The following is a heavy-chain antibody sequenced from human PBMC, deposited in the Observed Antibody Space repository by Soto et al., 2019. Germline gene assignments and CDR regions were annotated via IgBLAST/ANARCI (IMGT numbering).Heavy chain of an antibody. CDR3: AKGQLMLEWLLSFDY. CDR2: ISWNSGSI. J-gene: IGHJ4*02. D-gene: IGHD3-3*01. CDR1: GFTFDDYA. Sequence: GGSLRLSCAASGFTFDDYAMHWVRQAPGKGLEWVSGISWNSGSIGYADSVKGRFTISRDNAKNSLYLQMNRLRAEDTAWYYCAKGQLMLEWLLSFDYWGQGTLVTVSS. V-gene: IGHV3-9*01.